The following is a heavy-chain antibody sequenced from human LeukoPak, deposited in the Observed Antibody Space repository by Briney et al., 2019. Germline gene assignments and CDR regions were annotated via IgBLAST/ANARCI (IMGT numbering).Heavy chain of an antibody. CDR3: ARAVTSTEGY. CDR2: LNEDGSEK. J-gene: IGHJ4*02. Sequence: GGSLRLSCAASGFTFSTYWMTWVRQAAGKGLEWVASLNEDGSEKYYVDSVKGRFTISRDNAYKSLYLEMKSLSAKDTAVYYCARAVTSTEGYWGQGTLVTVSS. V-gene: IGHV3-7*03. CDR1: GFTFSTYW.